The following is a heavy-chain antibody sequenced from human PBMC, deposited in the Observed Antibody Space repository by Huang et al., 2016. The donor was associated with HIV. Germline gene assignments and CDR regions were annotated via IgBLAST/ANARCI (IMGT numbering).Heavy chain of an antibody. D-gene: IGHD2-15*01. V-gene: IGHV3-23*01. CDR2: IRDSGGST. CDR1: GFTFSSYA. J-gene: IGHJ4*02. Sequence: EVQLLESGGGLVQPGGSLRLSCAASGFTFSSYAMSWVRQAPGKGLEWVSGIRDSGGSTYYADSVKGRFTISRDNSKNTLYLQMNTLRAEDTAVYYCVVAANYFDYWGQGTLVTVSS. CDR3: VVAANYFDY.